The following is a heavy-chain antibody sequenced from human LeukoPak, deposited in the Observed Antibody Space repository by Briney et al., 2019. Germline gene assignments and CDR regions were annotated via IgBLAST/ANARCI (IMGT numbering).Heavy chain of an antibody. J-gene: IGHJ4*02. CDR1: GFTFSSYG. D-gene: IGHD6-13*01. CDR2: ISSSSSYI. Sequence: AGGSLRLSCAVSGFTFSSYGMNWVRQAPGKGLEWVSSISSSSSYIYYADSVKGRFTISRDNAKNSLYLQMNSLRAEDTAVYYCARDLTGSSSSRTFWGQGTLVTVSS. V-gene: IGHV3-21*01. CDR3: ARDLTGSSSSRTF.